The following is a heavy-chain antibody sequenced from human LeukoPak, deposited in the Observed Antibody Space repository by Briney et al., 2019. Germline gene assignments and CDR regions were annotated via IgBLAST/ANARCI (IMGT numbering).Heavy chain of an antibody. V-gene: IGHV3-30*18. D-gene: IGHD3-10*02. J-gene: IGHJ6*04. CDR2: ISYDGSNK. CDR1: GFTFSSYG. CDR3: AELGITMIGGV. Sequence: GGSLRLSCAASGFTFSSYGMHWVRQAPGKGLEWVAVISYDGSNKYYAGSVKGRFTISRDNSKNTLYLQMNSLRAEDTAVYYCAELGITMIGGVWGKGTTVTISS.